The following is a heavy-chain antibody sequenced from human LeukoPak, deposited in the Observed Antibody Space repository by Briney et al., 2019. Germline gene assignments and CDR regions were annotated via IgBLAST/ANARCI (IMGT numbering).Heavy chain of an antibody. V-gene: IGHV4-39*01. CDR1: GDSISSSSYY. J-gene: IGHJ6*02. CDR2: IYYSGST. Sequence: SETLSLTCTVSGDSISSSSYYWGWIRQPPGKGLEWIGSIYYSGSTYYNPSLKSRVTISVDTSKNQFSLKLSSVTAADTAVYYCARQGFLEWLLRYYYYGMDVWGQGTTVTVSS. D-gene: IGHD3-3*01. CDR3: ARQGFLEWLLRYYYYGMDV.